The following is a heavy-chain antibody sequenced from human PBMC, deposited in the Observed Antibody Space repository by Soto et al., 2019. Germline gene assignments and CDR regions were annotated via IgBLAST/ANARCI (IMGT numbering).Heavy chain of an antibody. CDR1: GFTFNSYG. Sequence: QVKLVESGGGVVLPGGSLRLSYEASGFTFNSYGMYWVRQAPGKGLDWVSHILYDGTKTYYADSVQGRFTISRDNSRNTLYLQMDRMRLEDTAVYFCVKDLAHMADHWGQGTLVIVSS. CDR2: ILYDGTKT. J-gene: IGHJ4*02. CDR3: VKDLAHMADH. V-gene: IGHV3-30*18.